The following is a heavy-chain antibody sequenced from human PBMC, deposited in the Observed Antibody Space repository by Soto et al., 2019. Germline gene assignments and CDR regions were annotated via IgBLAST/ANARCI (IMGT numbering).Heavy chain of an antibody. V-gene: IGHV4-34*01. CDR2: INHSGRA. J-gene: IGHJ5*02. Sequence: SETLSLSCAVYGGTFHGYYWSWIRQPPGKGLEWIREINHSGRANYNPTFKSRVSISVXXXXXXMXLXLXXXSPAXTAVYYCARVPYHYDRGTYRPRWFDPWGQGTLVT. D-gene: IGHD3-16*02. CDR3: ARVPYHYDRGTYRPRWFDP. CDR1: GGTFHGYY.